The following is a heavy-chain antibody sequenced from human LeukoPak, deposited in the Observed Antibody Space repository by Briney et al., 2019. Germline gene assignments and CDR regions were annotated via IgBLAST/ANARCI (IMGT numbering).Heavy chain of an antibody. Sequence: SETLSLTCTVSGGSISSYYWSWIRQPPGKGLEWIGYIYYSGSTNYNPSLKSRVTISVDTSKNQFSLKLSSVTAADTAVYYCARVPPRQYSYGFNYFDYWGQGTLVTVSS. CDR3: ARVPPRQYSYGFNYFDY. J-gene: IGHJ4*02. CDR1: GGSISSYY. CDR2: IYYSGST. V-gene: IGHV4-59*12. D-gene: IGHD5-18*01.